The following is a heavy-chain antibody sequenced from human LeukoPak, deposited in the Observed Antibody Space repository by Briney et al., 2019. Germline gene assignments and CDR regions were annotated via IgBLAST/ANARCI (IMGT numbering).Heavy chain of an antibody. D-gene: IGHD3-10*01. CDR1: GFTFSSYE. Sequence: PGGSLRLSCAASGFTFSSYEMNWVRQAPGKGLVWVSRIKADGSSISYADSVKGRFTISRDNAKNTLYLQMNSLRVEDTAVYYCARINGPMVFDYWGQGTLVTVSS. V-gene: IGHV3-74*01. J-gene: IGHJ4*02. CDR3: ARINGPMVFDY. CDR2: IKADGSSI.